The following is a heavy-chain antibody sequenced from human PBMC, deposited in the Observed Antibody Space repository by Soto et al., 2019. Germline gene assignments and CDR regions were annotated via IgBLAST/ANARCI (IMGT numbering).Heavy chain of an antibody. D-gene: IGHD6-19*01. CDR1: GFTFSSYG. J-gene: IGHJ6*02. Sequence: PGGSLRLPCAASGFTFSSYGMHWVRQAPGKGLEWGAVISYDGSNKYYADSVKGRFTISRDNSKNTLYLQMSSLRAEDTAVYYCVKDVRSGWPYFYDMDVWGQGTTVTVSS. CDR3: VKDVRSGWPYFYDMDV. CDR2: ISYDGSNK. V-gene: IGHV3-30*18.